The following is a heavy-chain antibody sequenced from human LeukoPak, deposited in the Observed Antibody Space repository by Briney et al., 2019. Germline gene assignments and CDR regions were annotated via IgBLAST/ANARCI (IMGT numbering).Heavy chain of an antibody. CDR3: ARDRGNSGDYFDY. CDR1: GGSISSSSYY. J-gene: IGHJ4*02. Sequence: PSETLSLTCTVSGGSISSSSYYWGWIRQPPGKGLEWIGSIYYSGSTNYNPSLKSRVTMSVDTSKNQFSLKLSSVTAADTAVYYCARDRGNSGDYFDYWGQGTLVTVSS. D-gene: IGHD4-23*01. CDR2: IYYSGST. V-gene: IGHV4-39*07.